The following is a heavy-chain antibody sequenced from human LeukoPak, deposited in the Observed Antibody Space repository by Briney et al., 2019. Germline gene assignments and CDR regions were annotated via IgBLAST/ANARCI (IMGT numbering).Heavy chain of an antibody. J-gene: IGHJ1*01. CDR2: IYHSGST. CDR3: ASMRNYYDSSGYYYPWYFQH. D-gene: IGHD3-22*01. Sequence: SETLSLTCAVSGGSISSNNWWNWVRQPPGKGLEWIGEIYHSGSTNYNPSLKSRVTISVDKSKNQLFLKLNSVTAADTAVYYCASMRNYYDSSGYYYPWYFQHWGQGTLVTVSS. CDR1: GGSISSNNW. V-gene: IGHV4-4*02.